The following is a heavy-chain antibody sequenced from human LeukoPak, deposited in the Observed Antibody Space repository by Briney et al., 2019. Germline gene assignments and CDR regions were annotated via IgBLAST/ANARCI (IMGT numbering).Heavy chain of an antibody. CDR2: IIPIFGTA. Sequence: EASVKVSCKASGGTFSSYAISWVRQAPGQGLEWMGGIIPIFGTANYAQKFQGSVTITADESTSTAYMELSSLRSEDTAVYYCARDWPPRARGYFYGSDAFDLWGQGTMVTVSS. CDR1: GGTFSSYA. J-gene: IGHJ3*01. D-gene: IGHD3-10*01. CDR3: ARDWPPRARGYFYGSDAFDL. V-gene: IGHV1-69*13.